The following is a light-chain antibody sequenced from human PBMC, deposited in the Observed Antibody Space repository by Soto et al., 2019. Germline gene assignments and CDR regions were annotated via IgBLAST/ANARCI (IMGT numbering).Light chain of an antibody. J-gene: IGKJ2*01. V-gene: IGKV3-20*01. CDR1: QTASSSH. Sequence: EIVVTQSPGALSLSPGVRATLSCRASQTASSSHLAWYQQKPGQAPRLLIYDASSRATGISDRFSRSGSGTDFTLTIRSLDPEASAVNYCQQYGWTPQTFGQG. CDR2: DAS. CDR3: QQYGWTPQT.